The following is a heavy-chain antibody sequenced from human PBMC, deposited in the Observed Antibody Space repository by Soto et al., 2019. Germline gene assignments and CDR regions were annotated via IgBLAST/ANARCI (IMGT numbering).Heavy chain of an antibody. CDR2: VSAASGKT. V-gene: IGHV1-18*01. CDR3: ARGWFGDPLDP. CDR1: GFPFYSYG. D-gene: IGHD3-10*01. Sequence: QAHLVQSGAEVKKPGASVRVSCKASGFPFYSYGFTWVRQAPGQGLEWMGWVSAASGKTEYRQKLQGRVTMTADTSTNPAYMELRSLQYDDTAVYFGARGWFGDPLDPWGQGTLVTVSS. J-gene: IGHJ5*02.